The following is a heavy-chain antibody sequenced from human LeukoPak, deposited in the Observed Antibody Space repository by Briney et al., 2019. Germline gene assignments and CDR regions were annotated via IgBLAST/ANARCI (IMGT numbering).Heavy chain of an antibody. D-gene: IGHD3-10*01. CDR1: GFTFNSYG. V-gene: IGHV3-30*02. J-gene: IGHJ4*02. Sequence: GGSLRLSCAVSGFTFNSYGMHWVRQAPGKGLEWVAFIRYDGSNTYYADSVKGRFTISRDNSKNTLYLQMDTLRAEDTAVYYCAKSYSSGSGSYSAGHFDYWGQGTLVTVSS. CDR3: AKSYSSGSGSYSAGHFDY. CDR2: IRYDGSNT.